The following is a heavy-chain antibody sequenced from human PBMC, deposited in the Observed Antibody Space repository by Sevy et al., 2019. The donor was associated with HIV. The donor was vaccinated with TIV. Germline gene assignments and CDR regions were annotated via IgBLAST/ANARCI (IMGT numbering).Heavy chain of an antibody. CDR3: VRAIQSDGSF. J-gene: IGHJ4*02. CDR1: GFNLENFW. D-gene: IGHD6-19*01. Sequence: GGSLRLSCVASGFNLENFWMNWVRQAPGKGLEWVANIRQDGSEIYYVASGKGRFTISRDNARNLVYLQMNSLRVEDTALYYCVRAIQSDGSFWGQGALVTV. V-gene: IGHV3-7*01. CDR2: IRQDGSEI.